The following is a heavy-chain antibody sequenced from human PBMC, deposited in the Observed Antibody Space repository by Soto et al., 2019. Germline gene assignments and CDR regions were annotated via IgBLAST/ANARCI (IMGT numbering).Heavy chain of an antibody. J-gene: IGHJ4*02. D-gene: IGHD3-9*01. CDR2: ISYDGSNK. CDR1: WCTGKSHD. Sequence: WGFLRLCCGAVWCTGKSHDISWVLQAPGKGLEWVAVISYDGSNKYYADSVKGRFTISRDNSKNTLYLQMNSLRAEDTAVYYCAKDSVYDILTGYVSEIDYWGQGTLVTVS. CDR3: AKDSVYDILTGYVSEIDY. V-gene: IGHV3-30*18.